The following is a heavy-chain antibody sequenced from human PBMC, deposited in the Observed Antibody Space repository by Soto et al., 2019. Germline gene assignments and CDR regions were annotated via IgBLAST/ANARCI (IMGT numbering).Heavy chain of an antibody. D-gene: IGHD2-2*01. Sequence: QVQLVESGGGVVQPGRSLRLSCAASGFSFRRYAMHWVRQAPGKGLEWVAVMSYDGSDKDYADSVKGRFTISRDNSKNTLYLQMSRLRAEDTAVYYCARARLDTPALEYWGQGTLVTVSS. J-gene: IGHJ4*02. CDR1: GFSFRRYA. CDR3: ARARLDTPALEY. V-gene: IGHV3-30-3*01. CDR2: MSYDGSDK.